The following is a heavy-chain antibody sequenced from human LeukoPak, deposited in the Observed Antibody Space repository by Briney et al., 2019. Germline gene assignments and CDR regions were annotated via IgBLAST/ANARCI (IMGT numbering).Heavy chain of an antibody. CDR3: ASISYSSGSYGGY. CDR2: ISGSGSGT. V-gene: IGHV3-23*01. D-gene: IGHD6-19*01. Sequence: GGSLRHSCVASGLTFCTYARSWVRQAPGKGLEWVSGISGSGSGTYYADSVKGRFTISRDNSKNTVYLQMNSLRAEDTSVYYCASISYSSGSYGGYWGQGTLVTVSS. J-gene: IGHJ4*02. CDR1: GLTFCTYA.